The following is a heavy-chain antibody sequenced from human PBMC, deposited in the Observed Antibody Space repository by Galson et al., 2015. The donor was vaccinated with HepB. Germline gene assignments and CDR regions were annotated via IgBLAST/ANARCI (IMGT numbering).Heavy chain of an antibody. CDR3: ARGRKGLRGMGDSWFDP. CDR2: IIPIFGTA. J-gene: IGHJ5*02. D-gene: IGHD3-16*01. V-gene: IGHV1-69*13. CDR1: GGTFSSYA. Sequence: SVKVSCKASGGTFSSYAISWVRQAPGRGLEWMGGIIPIFGTANYAQKFRGRVTITADESTSTAYMELSSLRSEDTAVYYCARGRKGLRGMGDSWFDPWGQGTLVTVSS.